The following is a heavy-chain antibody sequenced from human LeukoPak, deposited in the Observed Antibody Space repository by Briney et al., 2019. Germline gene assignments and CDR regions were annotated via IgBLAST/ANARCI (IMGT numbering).Heavy chain of an antibody. CDR3: ARGHWGLDP. Sequence: PGGSLRLSCVASGFPFSSYGMHWVRQAPGKGLEWVATLNQDGGEKYYVDSVKGRFTISRDNAKNSLYLQMNSLRADDTAVYYCARGHWGLDPWGQGTLVIVSS. V-gene: IGHV3-7*03. J-gene: IGHJ5*02. D-gene: IGHD7-27*01. CDR2: LNQDGGEK. CDR1: GFPFSSYG.